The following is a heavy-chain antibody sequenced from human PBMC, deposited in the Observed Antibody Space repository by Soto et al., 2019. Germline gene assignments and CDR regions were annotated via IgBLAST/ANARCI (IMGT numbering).Heavy chain of an antibody. D-gene: IGHD3-3*01. V-gene: IGHV3-48*02. CDR1: GFRFISYC. J-gene: IGHJ4*02. Sequence: GGSLRLSCAASGFRFISYCKNWVRKATGKGLEWVSYISSSSSTIYYADSVKGRFTISRDNAKNSLYLQMNSLRDEDTAVYYCARDNDLWSRPTSLGAYWGQGTLVTVSS. CDR3: ARDNDLWSRPTSLGAY. CDR2: ISSSSSTI.